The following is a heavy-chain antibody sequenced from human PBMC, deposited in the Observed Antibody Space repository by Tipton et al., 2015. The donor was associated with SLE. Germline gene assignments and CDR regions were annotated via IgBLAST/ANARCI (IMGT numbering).Heavy chain of an antibody. CDR2: ISYDGSNK. J-gene: IGHJ2*01. CDR1: GFTFSSYA. D-gene: IGHD2-15*01. V-gene: IGHV3-30*14. Sequence: LSLTCAASGFTFSSYAMHRVRQAPGKGLEWVAVISYDGSNKYYADSVKGRFTISRDNSKNTLYLQMNSLRAEDTAVYYCAGGGGFFDLWGRGTLVTVSS. CDR3: AGGGGFFDL.